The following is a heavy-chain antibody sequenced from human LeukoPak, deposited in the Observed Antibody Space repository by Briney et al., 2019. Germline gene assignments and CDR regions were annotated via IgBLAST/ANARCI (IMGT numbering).Heavy chain of an antibody. Sequence: SETLSLTCTVSGGSISSSSYYWGWIRQPPGKGLEWIGSIYYSGSTYYNPSLKSRVTISVDTSKNQFSLKLSSVTAADTAVYYCARHYSSIFDYWGQGTLVTVSS. V-gene: IGHV4-39*01. CDR1: GGSISSSSYY. D-gene: IGHD2-21*01. CDR3: ARHYSSIFDY. J-gene: IGHJ4*02. CDR2: IYYSGST.